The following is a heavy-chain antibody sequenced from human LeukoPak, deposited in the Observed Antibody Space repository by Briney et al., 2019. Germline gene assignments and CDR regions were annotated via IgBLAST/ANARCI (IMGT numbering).Heavy chain of an antibody. CDR3: VRSPTYYNMDV. Sequence: GGSLRLSCAASGFTFSNFVIHWVRQAPGKGLEWLAVISYDRTNKYYADFVKGRFTISRDHSQSTVDLQMNTLGGADTAVYYCVRSPTYYNMDVWGKGTTVTVSS. CDR1: GFTFSNFV. CDR2: ISYDRTNK. J-gene: IGHJ6*03. V-gene: IGHV3-30*03.